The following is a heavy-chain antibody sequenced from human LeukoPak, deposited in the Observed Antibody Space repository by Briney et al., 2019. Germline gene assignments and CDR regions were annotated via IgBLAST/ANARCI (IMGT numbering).Heavy chain of an antibody. J-gene: IGHJ4*02. CDR3: AIWTSGNY. D-gene: IGHD1-1*01. CDR2: MDPTGSQK. Sequence: GGSLRLSCADSQSTFNGSWMNWVRQAPGKGLEWVANMDPTGSQKRYVDSVKGRFTISKDNPGTPLYLDMHSLRAEDTAIYYCAIWTSGNYWGQGTLVTVSS. V-gene: IGHV3-7*01. CDR1: QSTFNGSW.